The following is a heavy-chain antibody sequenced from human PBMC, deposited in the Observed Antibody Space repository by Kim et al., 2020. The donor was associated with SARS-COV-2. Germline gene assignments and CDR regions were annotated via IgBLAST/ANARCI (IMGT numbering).Heavy chain of an antibody. J-gene: IGHJ2*01. D-gene: IGHD3-3*01. CDR3: ARESGLRFLEWSPPLYWYFDL. CDR1: GFTFSSYW. V-gene: IGHV3-74*01. CDR2: INSDGSST. Sequence: GGSLRLSCAASGFTFSSYWIHWVRQAPGKGLVWVSRINSDGSSTSYADSVKGRFTISRDNAKNTLYLQMNSLRAEDTAVYYCARESGLRFLEWSPPLYWYFDLWGRGTLVTVSS.